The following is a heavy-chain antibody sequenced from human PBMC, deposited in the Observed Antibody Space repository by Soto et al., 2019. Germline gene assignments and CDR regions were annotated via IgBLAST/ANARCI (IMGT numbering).Heavy chain of an antibody. J-gene: IGHJ4*02. D-gene: IGHD2-8*01. CDR2: TYYRSKWYN. CDR1: GDSVSSNSAA. Sequence: SQTLSLTCAISGDSVSSNSAAWNWIRQSPSRGLEWQGRTYYRSKWYNAYTVSVKSRITTNPDTSQKQFSLQLTSATPEDTAVYYCAREDCTNGVCYTFSLNYWGQGTLVTVSS. CDR3: AREDCTNGVCYTFSLNY. V-gene: IGHV6-1*01.